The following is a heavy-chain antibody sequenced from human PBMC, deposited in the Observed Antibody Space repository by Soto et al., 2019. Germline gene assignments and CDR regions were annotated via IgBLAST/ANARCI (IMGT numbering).Heavy chain of an antibody. CDR3: ARPGYSSSLYGMDV. J-gene: IGHJ6*02. CDR1: GYSFTSYW. Sequence: PRESLKISCKGSGYSFTSYWISWVRQMPGKGLEWMGRIDPSDSYTNYSPSFQGHVTISADKSISTAYLQWSSLKASDTAMYYCARPGYSSSLYGMDVWGQGTTVTVSS. CDR2: IDPSDSYT. V-gene: IGHV5-10-1*01. D-gene: IGHD6-6*01.